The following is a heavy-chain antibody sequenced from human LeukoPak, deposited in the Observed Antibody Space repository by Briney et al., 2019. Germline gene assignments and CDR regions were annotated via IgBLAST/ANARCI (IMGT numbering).Heavy chain of an antibody. J-gene: IGHJ4*02. D-gene: IGHD2-21*01. Sequence: AGSLRLSCVASGVTFDNYWMHWVRQPPGKGPEWVANIKQDGSLEHYMDSVKGRFTISRDNAKNSLILQMDSVRAEDTAVYYCARWTGVIDSWGQGTLVTVSS. V-gene: IGHV3-7*01. CDR1: GVTFDNYW. CDR2: IKQDGSLE. CDR3: ARWTGVIDS.